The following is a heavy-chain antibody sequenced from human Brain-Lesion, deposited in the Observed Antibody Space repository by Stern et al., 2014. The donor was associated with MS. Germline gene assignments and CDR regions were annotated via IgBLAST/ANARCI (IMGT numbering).Heavy chain of an antibody. J-gene: IGHJ3*02. CDR3: ATDLQQPLVDTFDI. CDR1: GYTLTELS. CDR2: FDPEDGES. D-gene: IGHD6-13*01. Sequence: VQLVESGAEVKTPGASVKVSCKVSGYTLTELSMHWVRQAPGKGLERMGGFDPEDGESIYEQKFQGRVTMTEDTSTDTAYMELSSLRSEDTAIYYCATDLQQPLVDTFDIWGQGTMVTVSS. V-gene: IGHV1-24*01.